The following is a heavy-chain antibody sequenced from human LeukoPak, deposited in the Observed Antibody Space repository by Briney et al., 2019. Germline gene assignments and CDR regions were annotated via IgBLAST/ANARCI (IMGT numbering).Heavy chain of an antibody. J-gene: IGHJ3*02. Sequence: TSSETLSLTCTVSGGSISSSSYYWGWIRQPPGKGLGWIGSIYYSGSTYYTPSLKSRVTISVDTSKNQFSLKLSSVTAADTAVYYCARHSRSGYSGYENAFDIWGQGTMVTVSS. CDR1: GGSISSSSYY. CDR3: ARHSRSGYSGYENAFDI. CDR2: IYYSGST. V-gene: IGHV4-39*01. D-gene: IGHD5-12*01.